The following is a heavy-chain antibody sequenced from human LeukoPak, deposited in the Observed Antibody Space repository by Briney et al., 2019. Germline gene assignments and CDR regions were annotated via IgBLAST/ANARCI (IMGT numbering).Heavy chain of an antibody. J-gene: IGHJ4*02. V-gene: IGHV1-58*01. D-gene: IGHD2-2*01. CDR3: AVIAGYCSSTSCIDY. Sequence: ASVKVSCKASGFTFTSSAVQWVRQARGQRLEWIGWIVVGSGNTNYAQKFQERVTITRDMSTSTAYMELSSLRSEDTAVYYCAVIAGYCSSTSCIDYWGQGTLVTVSS. CDR2: IVVGSGNT. CDR1: GFTFTSSA.